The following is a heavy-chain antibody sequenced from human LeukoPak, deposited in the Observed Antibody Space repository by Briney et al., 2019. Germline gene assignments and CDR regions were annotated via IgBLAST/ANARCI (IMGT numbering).Heavy chain of an antibody. V-gene: IGHV3-23*01. CDR1: GFTFSSYA. CDR3: AKPGLRYFDWLLEY. CDR2: ISGSGGST. Sequence: GGSLRLSCAASGFTFSSYAMSWVRQAPGKGLEWVSAISGSGGSTYYVDSVKGRFTISRDNSKNTLYLQMNSLRAEDTAVYYCAKPGLRYFDWLLEYWGQGTLVTVSS. J-gene: IGHJ4*02. D-gene: IGHD3-9*01.